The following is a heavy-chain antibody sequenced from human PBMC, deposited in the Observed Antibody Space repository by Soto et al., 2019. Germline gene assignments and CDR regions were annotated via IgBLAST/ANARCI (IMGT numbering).Heavy chain of an antibody. V-gene: IGHV3-30-3*01. CDR3: ARESGYYYDSSGEFDP. CDR2: ISYDGSNK. J-gene: IGHJ5*02. CDR1: GFTFSSYA. Sequence: GGSLRLSCAASGFTFSSYAMHWVRQAPGKGLEWVAVISYDGSNKYYADSVKGRFTISRDNSKNTLYLQMNSLRAEDTAVYYCARESGYYYDSSGEFDPWGQGTLVTVSS. D-gene: IGHD3-22*01.